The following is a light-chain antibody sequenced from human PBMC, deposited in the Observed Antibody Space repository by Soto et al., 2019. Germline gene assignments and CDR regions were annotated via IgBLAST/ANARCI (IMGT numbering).Light chain of an antibody. CDR1: QSISNY. CDR3: QQSYGTPLT. J-gene: IGKJ4*01. CDR2: AAS. Sequence: DMGMTQSPSSLSASVGDRVTITCRASQSISNYLNWYQHKPGKVPKLLIYAASSLQSGVPTRFSGSGSGTDFTLTVNSLHPEDCATYYCQQSYGTPLTFGGGTKIEIK. V-gene: IGKV1-39*01.